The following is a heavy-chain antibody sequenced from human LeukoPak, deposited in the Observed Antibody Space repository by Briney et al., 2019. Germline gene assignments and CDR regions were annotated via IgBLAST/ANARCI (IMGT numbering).Heavy chain of an antibody. D-gene: IGHD2-2*01. CDR1: GFTFSNYG. Sequence: PGGSLRLSCAASGFTFSNYGMHWVRQAPGKGLEWVAFVRSDGGIKYYADSVKGRFTISRDNSRTTVYLQMNSLRAEDTAVYHCAKDLPAAYFGYWGQGTLVTVSS. V-gene: IGHV3-30*02. CDR2: VRSDGGIK. J-gene: IGHJ4*02. CDR3: AKDLPAAYFGY.